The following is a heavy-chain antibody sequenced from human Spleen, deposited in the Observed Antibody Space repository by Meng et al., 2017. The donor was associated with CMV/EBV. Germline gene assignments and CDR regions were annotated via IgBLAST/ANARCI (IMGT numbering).Heavy chain of an antibody. Sequence: SVYTLTGYNMHWVRQAPGQGLEWMGWISGYNGDTDNAQKLQDRVTLTTDKSSSTAYMELRTLRSDDTAVYYCARALFYDSSGFNFDYWGQGTLVTVSS. D-gene: IGHD3-22*01. CDR3: ARALFYDSSGFNFDY. CDR2: ISGYNGDT. V-gene: IGHV1-18*04. J-gene: IGHJ4*02. CDR1: VYTLTGYN.